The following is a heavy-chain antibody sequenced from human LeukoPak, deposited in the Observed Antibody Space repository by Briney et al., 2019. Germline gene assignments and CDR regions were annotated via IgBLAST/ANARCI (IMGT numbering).Heavy chain of an antibody. CDR2: ISGSGGST. CDR1: GFTFSSYA. J-gene: IGHJ4*02. D-gene: IGHD2-15*01. CDR3: AKALYCSGGSCSSWQYYFDY. V-gene: IGHV3-23*01. Sequence: GGSLRLSCAASGFTFSSYAMSWVRQAPGKGLEWVSAISGSGGSTYYADSVKGRFTIPRDNSKNTLYLQMNSLRAEDTAVYYCAKALYCSGGSCSSWQYYFDYWGQGTLVTVSS.